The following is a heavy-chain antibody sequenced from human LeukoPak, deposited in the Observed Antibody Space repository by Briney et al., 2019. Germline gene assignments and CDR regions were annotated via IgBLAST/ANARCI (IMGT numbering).Heavy chain of an antibody. J-gene: IGHJ3*02. CDR1: GGTFSSYA. Sequence: ASVKVPCKASGGTFSSYAISWVRQAPGQGLEWMGGIIPIFGTANYAQKFQGRVTITTDESTSTAYMELSSLRSEDTAVYYCASRYSSSSSDAFDIWGQGTMVTVSS. D-gene: IGHD6-13*01. V-gene: IGHV1-69*05. CDR3: ASRYSSSSSDAFDI. CDR2: IIPIFGTA.